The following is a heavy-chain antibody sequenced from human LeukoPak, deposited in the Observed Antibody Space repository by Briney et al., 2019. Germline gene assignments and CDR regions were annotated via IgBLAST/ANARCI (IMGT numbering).Heavy chain of an antibody. D-gene: IGHD2-21*02. CDR3: ARFSSGKYCGGDCNDY. CDR1: AGSMNIGTYY. Sequence: TSETLSLTCTVSAGSMNIGTYYWNWIRQPAGKGLEWIGRIYTTGSTNYNPSLKNRVTMSVDTSKNQFSLILNSVTAADTAVYYCARFSSGKYCGGDCNDYWGQGTLVTVSS. V-gene: IGHV4-61*02. J-gene: IGHJ4*02. CDR2: IYTTGST.